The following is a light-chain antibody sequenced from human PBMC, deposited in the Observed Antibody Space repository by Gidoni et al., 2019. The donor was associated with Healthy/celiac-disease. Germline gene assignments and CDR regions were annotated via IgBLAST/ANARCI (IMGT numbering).Light chain of an antibody. Sequence: QSALTQPPSASGAPGQSVPIPCTGTRSDVGGYNYVSWYQQHPGKAPKLMIYEVSKRPSGVPDRFSGSKSGNTASLTVSGLQAEDEADYYCSSYAGSNNLGVFGTGTKVTVL. CDR1: RSDVGGYNY. CDR3: SSYAGSNNLGV. J-gene: IGLJ1*01. CDR2: EVS. V-gene: IGLV2-8*01.